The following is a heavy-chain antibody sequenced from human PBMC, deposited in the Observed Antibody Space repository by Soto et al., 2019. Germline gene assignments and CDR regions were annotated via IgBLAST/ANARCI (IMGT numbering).Heavy chain of an antibody. CDR3: ARLEGLATISYYFDF. Sequence: ETLSLTCTDSGSSISSEYWNWVRQRPGKGLEWIGNIYYSGSANYNPSLKTRVTISLDKSKSQFSLKLSSVTAADSAVYFCARLEGLATISYYFDFWGPGALVTVSS. D-gene: IGHD3-9*01. CDR2: IYYSGSA. J-gene: IGHJ4*02. CDR1: GSSISSEY. V-gene: IGHV4-59*08.